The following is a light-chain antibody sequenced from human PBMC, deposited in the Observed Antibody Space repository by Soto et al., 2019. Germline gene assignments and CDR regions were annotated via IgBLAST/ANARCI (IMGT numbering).Light chain of an antibody. V-gene: IGKV3-20*01. CDR2: GAS. Sequence: TVDTQSPVSLPASPRVRDPRSWRASQSVSSSYLAWYQQKPGQAPRLLIYGASSRATGIPDRFSGSGSGTDFTLTISRLEPEDFAVYYCQQYVASPRTFGPGTKVDIK. J-gene: IGKJ1*01. CDR1: QSVSSSY. CDR3: QQYVASPRT.